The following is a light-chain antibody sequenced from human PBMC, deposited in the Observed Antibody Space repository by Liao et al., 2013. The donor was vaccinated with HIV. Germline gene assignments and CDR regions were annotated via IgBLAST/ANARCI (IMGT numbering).Light chain of an antibody. V-gene: IGLV3-21*01. J-gene: IGLJ3*02. Sequence: SYVLTQPPSVSVAPGKTARITCGGNNIGSKSVHWYQQKPGQAPVLVIYHDSDRPSGIPERFSGSNSGNTATLTISGTQAMDEADYYCQAWDSSLWVFGGGTKLTVL. CDR1: NIGSKS. CDR3: QAWDSSLWV. CDR2: HDS.